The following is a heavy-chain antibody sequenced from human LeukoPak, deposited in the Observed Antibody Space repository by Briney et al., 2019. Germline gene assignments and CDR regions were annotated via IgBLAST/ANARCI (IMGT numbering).Heavy chain of an antibody. CDR1: GFTFSSYW. V-gene: IGHV3-74*01. D-gene: IGHD2-2*01. J-gene: IGHJ5*02. Sequence: GGSLRLSCAASGFTFSSYWMHWVRQAPGKGVVWVSRINSDGSSTSYADSVKGRFTISRDNAKNTLYLQMNSLRAEDTAVYYCARGRGYCSSTSCYQDTAKNWFDPWGQGTLVTVSS. CDR2: INSDGSST. CDR3: ARGRGYCSSTSCYQDTAKNWFDP.